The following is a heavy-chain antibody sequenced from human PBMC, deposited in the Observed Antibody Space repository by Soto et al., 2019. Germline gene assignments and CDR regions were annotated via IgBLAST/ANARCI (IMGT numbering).Heavy chain of an antibody. CDR3: ARDRYSSGGYDFDC. Sequence: QVQLVESGGGVVQPGRSLRLSCAASGFTFSSYGMHWVRQAPGKGLEWVAVIWYDGSNKYYADSVKGRFTISRDNSKNSLYLQMNSLRAEDTAVYYCARDRYSSGGYDFDCWGQGTLVTVSS. CDR2: IWYDGSNK. D-gene: IGHD6-19*01. CDR1: GFTFSSYG. V-gene: IGHV3-33*01. J-gene: IGHJ4*02.